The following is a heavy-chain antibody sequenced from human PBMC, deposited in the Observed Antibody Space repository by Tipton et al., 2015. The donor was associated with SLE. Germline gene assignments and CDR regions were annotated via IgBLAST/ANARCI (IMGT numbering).Heavy chain of an antibody. CDR3: AKDVIAAAGTWYFDY. D-gene: IGHD6-13*01. CDR2: ISGSGGST. Sequence: SLRLSCAASGFTFSSYAMSWVRQAPGKGLEWVSAISGSGGSTYYADSVKGRFTISRANSKDTLYLQMNSLRAEDTAVYYCAKDVIAAAGTWYFDYWGQGTLVTVSS. J-gene: IGHJ4*02. CDR1: GFTFSSYA. V-gene: IGHV3-23*01.